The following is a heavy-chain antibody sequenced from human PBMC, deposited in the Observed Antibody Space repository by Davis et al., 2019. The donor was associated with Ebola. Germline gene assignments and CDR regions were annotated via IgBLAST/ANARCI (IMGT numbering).Heavy chain of an antibody. Sequence: GESLKLSCAASGFTFSSYAMPWVRQAPGKGLEWVAVISYDGSNKYYADSVKCRFTISRDNSKNTLYLQMNSLRAEDTAVYYCARDLATPKGVQWEVSLNYWGQGTLVTVSS. CDR2: ISYDGSNK. CDR3: ARDLATPKGVQWEVSLNY. J-gene: IGHJ4*02. D-gene: IGHD1-26*01. CDR1: GFTFSSYA. V-gene: IGHV3-30-3*01.